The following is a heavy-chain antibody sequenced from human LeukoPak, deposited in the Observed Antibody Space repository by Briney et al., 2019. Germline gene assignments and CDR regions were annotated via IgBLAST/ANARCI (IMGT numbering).Heavy chain of an antibody. CDR3: ARDSDRYYYYMDV. J-gene: IGHJ6*03. CDR1: GFTFTTFW. V-gene: IGHV3-74*01. CDR2: IDHDGSST. Sequence: AGGSLRLSCATSGFTFTTFWMHWVRQAPGKGLVWVSRIDHDGSSTNYADSVKGRFTISRDNAKNTVYLQMNSLRAEDTAVYYCARDSDRYYYYMDVWGKGATVTISS.